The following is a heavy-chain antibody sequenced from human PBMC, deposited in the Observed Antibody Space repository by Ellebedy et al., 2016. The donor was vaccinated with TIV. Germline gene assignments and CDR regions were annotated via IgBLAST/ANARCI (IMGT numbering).Heavy chain of an antibody. CDR1: GFSFRSYW. Sequence: GESLKISCAASGFSFRSYWMSWVRQAPGKGLEWVANINQGGSEKYYVDSVRGRFTISRDNAKNSLYLQMSSLRAEDTAVYYCATDGSYGDYLSPTHAFENWGQGTMVIVSS. D-gene: IGHD4-17*01. CDR3: ATDGSYGDYLSPTHAFEN. CDR2: INQGGSEK. V-gene: IGHV3-7*01. J-gene: IGHJ3*02.